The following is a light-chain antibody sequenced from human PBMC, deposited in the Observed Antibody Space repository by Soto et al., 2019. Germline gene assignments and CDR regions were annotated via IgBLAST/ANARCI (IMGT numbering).Light chain of an antibody. CDR1: QGISNY. CDR3: QKYDRAPFT. J-gene: IGKJ3*01. V-gene: IGKV1-27*01. Sequence: DILMTQSPSSLSAYLGDRVTITCRASQGISNYLAWYQQKPGRLPKLLLFGASTLQSGVPARFSGSGSGTLFTLTINGLLPEDVATYYCQKYDRAPFTFGPGTKVDFK. CDR2: GAS.